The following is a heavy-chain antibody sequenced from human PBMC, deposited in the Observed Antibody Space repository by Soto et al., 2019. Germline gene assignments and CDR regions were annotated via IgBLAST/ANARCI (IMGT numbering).Heavy chain of an antibody. CDR2: ISAYNGNT. V-gene: IGHV1-18*01. CDR1: GYTFTSYG. Sequence: ASVKVSCKASGYTFTSYGISWVRQAPGQGLEWMGWISAYNGNTNYAQKLQGRVTMTTDTSTSTAYMELRSLRSDDTAVYYCARLAVRGVIMGVGYYMDVWGKGPRSPSP. J-gene: IGHJ6*03. CDR3: ARLAVRGVIMGVGYYMDV. D-gene: IGHD3-10*01.